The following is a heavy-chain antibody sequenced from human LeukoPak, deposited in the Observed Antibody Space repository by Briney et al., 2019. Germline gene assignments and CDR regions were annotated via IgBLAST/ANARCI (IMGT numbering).Heavy chain of an antibody. D-gene: IGHD3-22*01. CDR3: ARDGYYDSSGYFLSPDAFDI. V-gene: IGHV4-61*02. J-gene: IGHJ3*02. CDR1: GGSISSGGYY. Sequence: SETLSLTCTVSGGSISSGGYYWSWIRQPAGKGLEWIGRIYTSGSTNYNPSLKSRVTMSVDTSKNQFSLKLSSVTAADTAVYYCARDGYYDSSGYFLSPDAFDIWGQGTMVTVSS. CDR2: IYTSGST.